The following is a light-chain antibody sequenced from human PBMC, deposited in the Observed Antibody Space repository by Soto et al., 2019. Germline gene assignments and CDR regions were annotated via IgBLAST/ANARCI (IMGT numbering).Light chain of an antibody. CDR2: GAS. CDR1: QSISDW. V-gene: IGKV1-5*01. Sequence: DIPMTQSPSPLSASVGDRVTITCRASQSISDWLAWYQQKPGKVPQLLIYGASRLESGVPSRFSGRGSGTEFTLTIGGLQPDDFATYYCQHYNAFPWPFGQGTKVDIK. J-gene: IGKJ1*01. CDR3: QHYNAFPWP.